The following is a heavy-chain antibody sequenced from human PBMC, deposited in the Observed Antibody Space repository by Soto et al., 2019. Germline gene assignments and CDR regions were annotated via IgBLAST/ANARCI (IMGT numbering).Heavy chain of an antibody. CDR3: ATYSSGWFGYYLDC. CDR2: IYSGGGT. D-gene: IGHD6-19*01. CDR1: GFTVSSNY. Sequence: PGGSLRLSCAASGFTVSSNYMSWVRQAPGKGLEWVSVIYSGGGTYYADSVKGRFTISRDNSKNTLYLQMNSLRAEDTAVYYCATYSSGWFGYYLDCWGQGTLVTVSS. V-gene: IGHV3-66*01. J-gene: IGHJ4*02.